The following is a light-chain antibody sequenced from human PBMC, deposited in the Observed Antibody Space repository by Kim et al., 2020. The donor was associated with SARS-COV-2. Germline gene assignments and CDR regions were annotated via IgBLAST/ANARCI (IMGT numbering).Light chain of an antibody. V-gene: IGLV3-9*01. Sequence: VALGQTARITCGGNNIGSKNVHWYQQKPGPAPVLVIYRDSNRPSGIPERFSGSNSGNTATLTISRAQAGDEADYYCQVWDSSTARVFGGGTQLTVL. CDR2: RDS. CDR1: NIGSKN. CDR3: QVWDSSTARV. J-gene: IGLJ3*02.